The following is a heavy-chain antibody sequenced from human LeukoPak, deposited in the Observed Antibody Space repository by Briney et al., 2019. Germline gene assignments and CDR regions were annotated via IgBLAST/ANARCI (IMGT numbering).Heavy chain of an antibody. CDR1: GGSFSGYY. CDR3: ARSGTYQYSSTSDY. V-gene: IGHV4-34*01. D-gene: IGHD6-13*01. J-gene: IGHJ4*02. Sequence: SETLSLTCAVYGGSFSGYYWSWIRQPPGKGLEWIGEINHSGSTNYNPSLKSRVTISVDTSKNQFSLKLSSVTAADTAVYYCARSGTYQYSSTSDYWGQGTLVTVSS. CDR2: INHSGST.